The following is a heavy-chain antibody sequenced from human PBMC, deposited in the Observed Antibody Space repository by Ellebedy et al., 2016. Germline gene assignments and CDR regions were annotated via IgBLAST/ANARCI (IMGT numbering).Heavy chain of an antibody. CDR3: ARSGSWELLFYYGMDV. D-gene: IGHD1-26*01. CDR2: IYHSGST. Sequence: SETLSLTCAVSGGSISSSNWWSWVRQPPGKGLEWIGEIYHSGSTNYNPSLKSRVTISVDKSKNQFALKLSSVTAADTAVYYRARSGSWELLFYYGMDVWGQGTTVTVSS. CDR1: GGSISSSNW. J-gene: IGHJ6*02. V-gene: IGHV4-4*02.